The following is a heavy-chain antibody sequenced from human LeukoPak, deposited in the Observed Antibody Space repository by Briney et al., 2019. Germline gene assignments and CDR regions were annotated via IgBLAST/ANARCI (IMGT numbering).Heavy chain of an antibody. Sequence: GSLRLSCAASGFIFSSYAMSWIRQPPGKGLEWIGEINHSGSTNYNPSLKSRVTISVDTSKNQFSLKLSSVTAADTAVYYCARGRSYCSSTSCPPKKVGPYGMDVWGQGTTVTVSS. V-gene: IGHV4-34*01. CDR1: GFIFSSYA. J-gene: IGHJ6*02. CDR2: INHSGST. CDR3: ARGRSYCSSTSCPPKKVGPYGMDV. D-gene: IGHD2-2*01.